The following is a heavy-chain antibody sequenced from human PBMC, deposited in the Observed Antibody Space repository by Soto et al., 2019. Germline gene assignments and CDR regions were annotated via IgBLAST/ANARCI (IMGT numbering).Heavy chain of an antibody. CDR1: GGSISSYY. J-gene: IGHJ4*02. Sequence: PSETLSLTCTVSGGSISSYYWSWIRQPPGKGLEWIGYIYYSGSTNYNPSLKSRVTISVDTSKNQFSLKLTSVTAADTAVYYCARDKITGLFDYWGQGTLVTGSS. D-gene: IGHD2-8*02. CDR3: ARDKITGLFDY. CDR2: IYYSGST. V-gene: IGHV4-59*12.